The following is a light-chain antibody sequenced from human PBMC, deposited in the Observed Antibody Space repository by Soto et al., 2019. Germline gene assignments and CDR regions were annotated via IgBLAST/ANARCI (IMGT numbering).Light chain of an antibody. CDR1: TSNIGATYD. CDR3: SSYAGSSTYV. V-gene: IGLV1-40*01. Sequence: QSVLTQPPSVSGAPGQRVTISCTGSTSNIGATYDVHWYQQLPGTAPKLLIYGNSNRPSGVPDRFSGSKSGNTASLTVSALQAEDEADYYCSSYAGSSTYVFGTGTKV. CDR2: GNS. J-gene: IGLJ1*01.